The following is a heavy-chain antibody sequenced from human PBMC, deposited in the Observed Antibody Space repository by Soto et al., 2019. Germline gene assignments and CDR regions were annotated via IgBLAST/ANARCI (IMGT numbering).Heavy chain of an antibody. V-gene: IGHV3-21*01. CDR1: GFTFSSYS. CDR3: ARGTAAYFDY. D-gene: IGHD2-15*01. J-gene: IGHJ4*02. Sequence: GGSLRLSCAASGFTFSSYSINWFRQAPGEGLEWVSSISGSGSYIYYADSVKGRFTISRDNAKNSLYLQMNSLRAEDTAVYYCARGTAAYFDYWGQGTLVTVSS. CDR2: ISGSGSYI.